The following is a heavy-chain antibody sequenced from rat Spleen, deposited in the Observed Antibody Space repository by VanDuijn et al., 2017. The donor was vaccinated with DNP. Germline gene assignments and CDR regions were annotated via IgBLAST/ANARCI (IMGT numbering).Heavy chain of an antibody. D-gene: IGHD1-1*01. V-gene: IGHV5-25*01. CDR3: ASLLLPNWFAY. J-gene: IGHJ3*01. CDR2: ISSVGGTT. CDR1: GFTFSDYY. Sequence: EVQLVESGGGLVQPGRSMKLSCVASGFTFSDYYMAWVRQAPTKGLEWVASISSVGGTTYYRDSVKGRFTISRDNAKSTLYLQMNSLRSEDMATYYCASLLLPNWFAYWGQGTLVTVSS.